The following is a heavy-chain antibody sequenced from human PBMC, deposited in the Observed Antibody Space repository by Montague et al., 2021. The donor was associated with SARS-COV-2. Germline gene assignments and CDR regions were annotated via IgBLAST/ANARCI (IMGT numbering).Heavy chain of an antibody. Sequence: SVNTNYNPSLKSRVTISVDTSKNQFSLKLSSVTAADTAVYYFAIGSGWMGNAFDILGQGTRVT. D-gene: IGHD6-19*01. J-gene: IGHJ3*02. CDR2: SVNT. V-gene: IGHV4-59*09. CDR3: AIGSGWMGNAFDI.